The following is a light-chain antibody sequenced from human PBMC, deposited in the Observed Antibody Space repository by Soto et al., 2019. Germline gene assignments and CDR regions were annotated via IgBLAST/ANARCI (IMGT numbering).Light chain of an antibody. J-gene: IGLJ2*01. CDR3: SSYTTIGTYVL. CDR2: DVT. V-gene: IGLV2-14*01. Sequence: QSALTQPASVSGSPGQSITISCTGTSSDVGGYDYVSWYQQHPGKAPKLMIYDVTNRPSGVSNRFSGSKSGNTASLTISGLQAEDEADYFFSSYTTIGTYVLFGGGTKLTVL. CDR1: SSDVGGYDY.